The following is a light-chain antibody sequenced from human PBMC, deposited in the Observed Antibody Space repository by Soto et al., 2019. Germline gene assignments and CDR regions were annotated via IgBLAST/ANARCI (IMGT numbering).Light chain of an antibody. J-gene: IGKJ2*02. CDR2: DAS. V-gene: IGKV3-11*01. Sequence: DIVLTQSPATLSLSPGERATLSCRASQTISNYLAWYQQKPGQAPRLLIFDASYRATGVPGRFSGSGSGTEFTLTISSLEHEDFAVYYCQQRSSGGTFGQGTKLAIK. CDR1: QTISNY. CDR3: QQRSSGGT.